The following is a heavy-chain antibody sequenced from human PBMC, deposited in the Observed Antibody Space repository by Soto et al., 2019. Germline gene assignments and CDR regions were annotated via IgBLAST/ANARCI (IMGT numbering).Heavy chain of an antibody. D-gene: IGHD3-10*01. J-gene: IGHJ5*02. CDR1: GGSISSGGYY. CDR2: IYYSGST. V-gene: IGHV4-31*03. CDR3: AKSVMVEPMVRGVIMLGAAWFDP. Sequence: PSETLSLTCTVSGGSISSGGYYCSWIRQHPGKVLEWIGYIYYSGSTYYNPSLKSRVTISVDTSKNQFSLKLSSVTAADTAVYYCAKSVMVEPMVRGVIMLGAAWFDPWGQGTLVTVSS.